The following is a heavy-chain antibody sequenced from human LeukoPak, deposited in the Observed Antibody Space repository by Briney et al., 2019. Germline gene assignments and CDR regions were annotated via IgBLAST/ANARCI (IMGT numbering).Heavy chain of an antibody. CDR1: GFTFSSYE. D-gene: IGHD2-15*01. Sequence: GGSLRLSCAASGFTFSSYEMNWVRQAPGKGLEWVSYISSSGSTIYYADSVKGRFAISRDNAKNSLHLQMNSLRADDAGVYYCAREGGNYFYMDVWGIGTTVTISS. CDR3: AREGGNYFYMDV. J-gene: IGHJ6*03. V-gene: IGHV3-48*03. CDR2: ISSSGSTI.